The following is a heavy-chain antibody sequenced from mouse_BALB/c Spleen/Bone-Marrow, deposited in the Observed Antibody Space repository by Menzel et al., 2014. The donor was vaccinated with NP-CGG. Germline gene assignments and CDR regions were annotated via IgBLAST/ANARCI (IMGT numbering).Heavy chain of an antibody. CDR3: ASGVYYAMDY. CDR2: IYPVSAST. Sequence: QVQLQQPGAERVKPGTSVTLSCKASGYNFTSYWVNWVILRPGQGLEWIGDIYPVSASTNYNEKFRSKATLTVDTSSSTAYMQLSNLASDDSALYYCASGVYYAMDYWGQGTSVTVSS. V-gene: IGHV1-55*01. J-gene: IGHJ4*01. CDR1: GYNFTSYW.